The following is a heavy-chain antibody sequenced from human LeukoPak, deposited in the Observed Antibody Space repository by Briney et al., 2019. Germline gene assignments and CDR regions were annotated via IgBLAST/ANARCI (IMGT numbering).Heavy chain of an antibody. Sequence: KPSETLSLTCTVSGGSISSYYWSWIRQPPGKGLEWIGYIYYSGSTNYNPSLKSRVTISVDTSKNQFSLKLSSVTAADTAVYYCASVPMYDSSGYYFNPWFDPWGQGTLVTVSS. J-gene: IGHJ5*02. CDR3: ASVPMYDSSGYYFNPWFDP. D-gene: IGHD3-22*01. CDR2: IYYSGST. CDR1: GGSISSYY. V-gene: IGHV4-59*01.